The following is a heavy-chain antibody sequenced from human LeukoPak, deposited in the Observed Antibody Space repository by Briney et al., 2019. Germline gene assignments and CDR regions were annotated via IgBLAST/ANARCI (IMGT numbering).Heavy chain of an antibody. J-gene: IGHJ5*02. D-gene: IGHD5-24*01. CDR3: ARDNSVRDEAWWFNP. Sequence: PGGSLRLSCAASGFTFSSYALHWIRQAPGKGLEWVAVISYDGNIQYYADSVKGRFTISRDNSKNTLYLQMNSLRAEDTAVYYCARDNSVRDEAWWFNPWGQGTLVTVSS. CDR1: GFTFSSYA. V-gene: IGHV3-30*14. CDR2: ISYDGNIQ.